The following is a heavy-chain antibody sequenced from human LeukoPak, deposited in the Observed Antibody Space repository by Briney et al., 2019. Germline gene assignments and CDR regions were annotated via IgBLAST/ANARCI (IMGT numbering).Heavy chain of an antibody. V-gene: IGHV1-2*06. CDR1: GYTFTGHH. Sequence: ASVKVSCKASGYTFTGHHIHWVRQAPGQGLELMGRINPYSGDTNFEQKFQGRVTMTRDTSITTAYMDLSSLTPDDTAVYFCARDQGSLARSWYTGYWGQGTQVTVSS. CDR3: ARDQGSLARSWYTGY. CDR2: INPYSGDT. D-gene: IGHD6-13*01. J-gene: IGHJ4*02.